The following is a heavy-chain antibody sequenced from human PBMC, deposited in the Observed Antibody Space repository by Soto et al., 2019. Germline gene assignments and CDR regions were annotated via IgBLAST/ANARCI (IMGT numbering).Heavy chain of an antibody. D-gene: IGHD3-9*01. V-gene: IGHV5-51*01. Sequence: XESLKVSCKCSGNSFTNYLIGLVLQMPGKGLEWMGIINPADSDTRYSPSFQGQVTVSVDKSISTAYLQRGSLKASDTAMYYCVSPDSTGYYSHWGQGTPVTVYS. CDR1: GNSFTNYL. CDR3: VSPDSTGYYSH. CDR2: INPADSDT. J-gene: IGHJ4*02.